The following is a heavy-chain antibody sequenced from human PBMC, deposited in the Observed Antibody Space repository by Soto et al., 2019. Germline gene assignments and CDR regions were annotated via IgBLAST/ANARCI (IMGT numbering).Heavy chain of an antibody. CDR2: ISAYSGHT. D-gene: IGHD6-19*01. CDR1: GYTFTNYG. Sequence: QVQLVQSGAEVKKTGASVTVSCKASGYTFTNYGINWVRQAPGQGLEWMGWISAYSGHTNYAQKLQDRVTMTTDTSTSTAYMELRSLRSDDTAVYYCASRPHLADNVELDYWGQGTLVTVSS. CDR3: ASRPHLADNVELDY. J-gene: IGHJ4*02. V-gene: IGHV1-18*01.